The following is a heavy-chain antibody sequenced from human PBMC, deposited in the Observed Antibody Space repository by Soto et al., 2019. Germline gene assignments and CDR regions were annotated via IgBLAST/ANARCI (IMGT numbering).Heavy chain of an antibody. CDR2: INSDGSRT. CDR3: ARDGKSGFWSGYYRDV. J-gene: IGHJ6*02. D-gene: IGHD3-3*01. Sequence: PGGSLRLSCAASGFTFSSYWMHWVRQGPGKGLVWVPRINSDGSRTFYADSVKGLLTISRDNAKNTLSLRMNRLTVEDTAVYYCARDGKSGFWSGYYRDVWGQGTTVTVSS. CDR1: GFTFSSYW. V-gene: IGHV3-74*01.